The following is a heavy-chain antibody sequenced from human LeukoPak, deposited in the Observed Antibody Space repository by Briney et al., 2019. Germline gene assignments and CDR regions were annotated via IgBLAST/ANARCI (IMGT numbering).Heavy chain of an antibody. V-gene: IGHV4-39*07. J-gene: IGHJ4*02. D-gene: IGHD3-10*01. CDR3: ARNIGSFTMVRGVIDY. CDR1: GGSISSSSYY. Sequence: SETLSLTCTVSGGSISSSSYYWGWIRQPPGKGLEWIGSIYYSGSTYYNPSLKSRVTISVDTSKNQFSLKLSSVTAADTAVYYCARNIGSFTMVRGVIDYWGQGTLVVVSS. CDR2: IYYSGST.